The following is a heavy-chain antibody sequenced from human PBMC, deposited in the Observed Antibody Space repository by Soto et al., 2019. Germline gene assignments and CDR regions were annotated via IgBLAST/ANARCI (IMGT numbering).Heavy chain of an antibody. J-gene: IGHJ6*03. V-gene: IGHV5-51*01. CDR2: IYPGDSDT. Sequence: GESLKISCKGSGYSFTSYWIGWVRQMPGKGLEWMGIIYPGDSDTRYSPSFQGQVTISADKSISTAYLQWSSLKASDTAMYYCARVPPWYSSSSSFYYYMDVWGKGTTVTVSS. CDR3: ARVPPWYSSSSSFYYYMDV. CDR1: GYSFTSYW. D-gene: IGHD6-6*01.